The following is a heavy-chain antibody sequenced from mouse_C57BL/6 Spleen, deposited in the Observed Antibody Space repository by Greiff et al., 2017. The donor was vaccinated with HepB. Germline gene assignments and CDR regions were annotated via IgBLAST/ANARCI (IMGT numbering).Heavy chain of an antibody. CDR3: ARVESTTVVATDYYAMDY. V-gene: IGHV1-72*01. D-gene: IGHD1-1*01. CDR1: GYTFTSYW. J-gene: IGHJ4*01. Sequence: QVQLQQPGAELVKPGASVKLSCKASGYTFTSYWMHWVKQRPGRGLEWIGRIDPNSGGTKYNEKFKSKATLTVDKPSSTAYMQLSSLTSEDAAVYYCARVESTTVVATDYYAMDYWGQGTSVTVSS. CDR2: IDPNSGGT.